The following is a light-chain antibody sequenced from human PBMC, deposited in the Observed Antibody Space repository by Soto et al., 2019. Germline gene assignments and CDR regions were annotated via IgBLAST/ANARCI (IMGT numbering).Light chain of an antibody. CDR3: QQYGNSPRT. V-gene: IGKV3-20*01. CDR1: QSVNSNF. Sequence: EIVMTQSPGTLSLSPGERATLSCRASQSVNSNFLAWYQQKPGQAPRLLISGAYNRATGIPDRFSGSGSGTDFTLTISRLEPEDFAVYYCQQYGNSPRTFGQGTKVDIK. CDR2: GAY. J-gene: IGKJ1*01.